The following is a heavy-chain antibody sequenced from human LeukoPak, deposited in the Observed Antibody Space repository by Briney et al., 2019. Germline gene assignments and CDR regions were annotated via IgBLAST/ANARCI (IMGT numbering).Heavy chain of an antibody. Sequence: PGGSLRLSCAASGFTFSSYSMNWVRQAPRKGLEWVSSISSSSSYIYYADSVKGRFTISRDNAKNSLYLQMNSLRAEDTAVYYCAREEYSSGWYYFDYWGQGTLVTVSS. V-gene: IGHV3-21*01. CDR2: ISSSSSYI. CDR1: GFTFSSYS. J-gene: IGHJ4*02. CDR3: AREEYSSGWYYFDY. D-gene: IGHD6-19*01.